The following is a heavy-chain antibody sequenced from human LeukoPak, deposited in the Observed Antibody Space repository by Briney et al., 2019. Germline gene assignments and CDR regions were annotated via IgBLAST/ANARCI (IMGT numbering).Heavy chain of an antibody. V-gene: IGHV3-23*01. J-gene: IGHJ4*02. CDR3: AKDNHLGVLRYFDWLFTIDY. Sequence: GGSLRLSCAASGFTFSSYDMSWVRQAPGKGLEWVSAISGSGGSTYYADSVKGRFTISRDNSKNTLYLQMNSLRAEDTAVYYCAKDNHLGVLRYFDWLFTIDYWGQGALVTVSS. D-gene: IGHD3-9*01. CDR2: ISGSGGST. CDR1: GFTFSSYD.